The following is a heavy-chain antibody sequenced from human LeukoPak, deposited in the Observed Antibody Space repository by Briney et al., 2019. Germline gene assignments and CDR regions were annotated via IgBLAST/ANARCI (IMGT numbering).Heavy chain of an antibody. CDR3: GRIFPDGYGGNFDGFDI. D-gene: IGHD5-24*01. CDR1: GGTFSSYA. Sequence: SVKVSCKASGGTFSSYAISWVRQAPGQGLEWMGRIIPILGIANYAQKFQGRVTITSDKSTSTAYMELSSLRSEDTAVYYCGRIFPDGYGGNFDGFDIWGQGTMVTVSS. V-gene: IGHV1-69*04. J-gene: IGHJ3*02. CDR2: IIPILGIA.